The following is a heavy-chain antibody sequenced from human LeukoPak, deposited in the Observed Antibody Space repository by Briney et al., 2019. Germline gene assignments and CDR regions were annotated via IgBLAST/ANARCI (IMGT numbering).Heavy chain of an antibody. CDR1: GFTFSSYA. CDR2: ISGSGGST. D-gene: IGHD3-22*01. Sequence: PGASLRLSCAASGFTFSSYAMSWVRQAPGKGLEXXXAISGSGGSTYYADSVKGRFTISRDNSKNTLYLQMNSLRAEDTAVYYCAKDRSTYYYDSSGYYYDYWGQGTLVTVSS. CDR3: AKDRSTYYYDSSGYYYDY. J-gene: IGHJ4*02. V-gene: IGHV3-23*01.